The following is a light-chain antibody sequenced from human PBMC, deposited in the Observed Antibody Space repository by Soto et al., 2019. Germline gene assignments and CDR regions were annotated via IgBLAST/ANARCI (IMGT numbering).Light chain of an antibody. V-gene: IGKV3-20*01. Sequence: IVLTQSPGTLSVSPGERATLSCRASQSISSYYLAWYQQKPGQAPSLLIYGASSRATGIPDRFSGSGSGTDFTLTISRLEPDDSAIYYCQQYGGWTFGQGTKVEIK. CDR3: QQYGGWT. CDR1: QSISSYY. J-gene: IGKJ1*01. CDR2: GAS.